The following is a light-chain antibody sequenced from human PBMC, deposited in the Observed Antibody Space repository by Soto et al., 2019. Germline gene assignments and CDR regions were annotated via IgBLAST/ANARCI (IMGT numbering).Light chain of an antibody. CDR3: CSYAGSYTFF. CDR2: DVS. Sequence: QSVLTQPRSVSGSPGQSVTISCTGTSSDVGGYNYVSWYQQHPDKAPKLMIYDVSKRPSGVPDRFSGSKSGNTASLTISGLQAEDEADHYCCSYAGSYTFFFGTGTKLTVL. J-gene: IGLJ1*01. V-gene: IGLV2-11*01. CDR1: SSDVGGYNY.